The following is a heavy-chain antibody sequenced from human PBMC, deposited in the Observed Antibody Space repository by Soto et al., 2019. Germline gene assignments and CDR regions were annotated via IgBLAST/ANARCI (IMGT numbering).Heavy chain of an antibody. CDR3: TDPYYYYYGMDV. J-gene: IGHJ6*02. CDR1: GFTFSNAW. V-gene: IGHV3-15*07. CDR2: IKSKTDGGTT. Sequence: GGSLRLSCAASGFTFSNAWMNWVRQAPGKGLEWVGRIKSKTDGGTTDYAAPVKGRFTISRDDSKNTLYLQMNSLKTEDTAVYYCTDPYYYYYGMDVWGQGTTGTVSS.